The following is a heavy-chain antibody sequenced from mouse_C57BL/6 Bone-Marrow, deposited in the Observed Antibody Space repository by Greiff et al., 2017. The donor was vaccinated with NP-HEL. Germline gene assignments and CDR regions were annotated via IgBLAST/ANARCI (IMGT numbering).Heavy chain of an antibody. J-gene: IGHJ4*01. CDR2: IGSGGST. D-gene: IGHD4-1*01. V-gene: IGHV2-2*01. CDR3: ARKELGRNAMDY. CDR1: GFSLTSYG. Sequence: QVQLQQSGPGLVQPSQSLSITCTVSGFSLTSYGVHWVRLSPVKCLEWLGVIGSGGSTDYNAAFISRLSISKDNSKSQVFFKMNSLQADDTAIYYCARKELGRNAMDYWGQGTSVTVSS.